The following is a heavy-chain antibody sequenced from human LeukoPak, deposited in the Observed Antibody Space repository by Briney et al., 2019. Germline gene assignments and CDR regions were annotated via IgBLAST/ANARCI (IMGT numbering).Heavy chain of an antibody. CDR2: ISSSSSYI. Sequence: PGGSLRLSCAASGFTFSSYAMSWVRQAPGKGLEWVSSISSSSSYIYYADSVKGRFTISRDNAKNSLYLQMNSLRAEDTAVYYCARDSSSLYSFDYWGQGTLVTVSS. CDR1: GFTFSSYA. CDR3: ARDSSSLYSFDY. V-gene: IGHV3-21*01. D-gene: IGHD6-13*01. J-gene: IGHJ4*02.